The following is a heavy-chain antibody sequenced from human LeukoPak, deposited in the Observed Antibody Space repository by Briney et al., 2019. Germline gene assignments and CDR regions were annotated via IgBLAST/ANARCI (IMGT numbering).Heavy chain of an antibody. CDR2: INTGNGNT. CDR1: GYTFTSYA. Sequence: GASVKVSCKASGYTFTSYAMHWVRQAPGQRLERMGWINTGNGNTKNSQKFQGRVTITRDTSASTAYMELSSLRSEDTAMYYCARRGRGDGYFIDYWGQGTLVTVSS. CDR3: ARRGRGDGYFIDY. V-gene: IGHV1-3*04. J-gene: IGHJ4*02. D-gene: IGHD5-24*01.